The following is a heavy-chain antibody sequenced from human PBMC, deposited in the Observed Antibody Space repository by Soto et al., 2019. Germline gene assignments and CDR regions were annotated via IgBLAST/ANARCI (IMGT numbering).Heavy chain of an antibody. V-gene: IGHV3-21*02. Sequence: EVQLVESGGGLVKPGGSLRLSCAASGFTFSSYSMNWIRQGPGKGLEWVSSIASRSDYIFYADSVRGRFTISRDNAKNSLYLQMNSLRAEYSAFYYCANSVPAQPFDFWGQGTMVSVSS. CDR2: IASRSDYI. CDR1: GFTFSSYS. J-gene: IGHJ3*01. D-gene: IGHD2-2*01. CDR3: ANSVPAQPFDF.